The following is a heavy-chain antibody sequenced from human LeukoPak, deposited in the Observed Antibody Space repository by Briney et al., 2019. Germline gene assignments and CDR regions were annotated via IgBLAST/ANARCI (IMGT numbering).Heavy chain of an antibody. CDR1: GFTFSSYA. CDR2: ISSNGGST. J-gene: IGHJ4*02. D-gene: IGHD6-19*01. CDR3: VNLGSGGGNY. V-gene: IGHV3-64D*06. Sequence: GGSLRLSCSASGFTFSSYAMHWVRQAPGKGLEYVSAISSNGGSTYYADSVKGRFTISRDNSKNTLYLRMSSLRAEDTAVYYCVNLGSGGGNYWGQGTLVTVSS.